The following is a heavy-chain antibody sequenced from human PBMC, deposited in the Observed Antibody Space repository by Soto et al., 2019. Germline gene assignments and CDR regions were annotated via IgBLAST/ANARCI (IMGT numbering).Heavy chain of an antibody. V-gene: IGHV3-48*03. CDR1: GFTFSSFE. CDR2: ISSSVTST. CDR3: AREAMPAGPGDVFDI. Sequence: GGSLRLSCTASGFTFSSFEMNWVRQAPGKGLEWVSYISSSVTSTHYADSVKGRFTISRDNAKESLYLQMNSLRPEDTAVYYCAREAMPAGPGDVFDIWGQGAMVTV. D-gene: IGHD6-13*01. J-gene: IGHJ3*02.